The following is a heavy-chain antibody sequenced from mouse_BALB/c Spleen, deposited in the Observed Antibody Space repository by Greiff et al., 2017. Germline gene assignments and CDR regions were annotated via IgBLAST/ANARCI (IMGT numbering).Heavy chain of an antibody. J-gene: IGHJ1*01. CDR2: ISSGSSTI. CDR1: GFTFSSFG. CDR3: ARGAVRYWYFDV. Sequence: EVMLVESGGGLVQPGGSRKLSCAASGFTFSSFGMHWVRQAPEKGLEWVAYISSGSSTIYYADTVKGRFTISRDNPKNTLFLQMTSLRSEDTAMYYCARGAVRYWYFDVWGAGTTVTVSS. V-gene: IGHV5-17*02.